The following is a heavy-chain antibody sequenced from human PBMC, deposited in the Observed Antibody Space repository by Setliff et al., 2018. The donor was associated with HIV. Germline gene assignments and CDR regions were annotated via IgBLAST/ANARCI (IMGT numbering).Heavy chain of an antibody. V-gene: IGHV4-34*01. CDR1: GGSFCAYY. D-gene: IGHD5-18*01. Sequence: SETLSLTCAVYGGSFCAYYWSWIRQTPGKGLEWIGEINHSGGTNYNPSLKSRVTMSVDTSKNQFSLKLSSVTAADTAVFYCARGGYSYGFGRHRAYFQYWGQGTQVTVSS. CDR2: INHSGGT. J-gene: IGHJ1*01. CDR3: ARGGYSYGFGRHRAYFQY.